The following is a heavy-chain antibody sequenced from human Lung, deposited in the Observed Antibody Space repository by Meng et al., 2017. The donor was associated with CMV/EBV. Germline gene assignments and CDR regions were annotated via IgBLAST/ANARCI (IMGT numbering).Heavy chain of an antibody. Sequence: SCVDSGLTFRNAWMSWVRQAPGKGLEWVGQIKSKGDGETRDYAAPVKGRFIISRDDSQTTLHLQMNSVKTEDTAVYYCARDVSPRSSAYFAIYYFYALDVWGQGTXVTVSS. CDR3: ARDVSPRSSAYFAIYYFYALDV. CDR2: IKSKGDGETR. CDR1: GLTFRNAW. J-gene: IGHJ6*02. D-gene: IGHD2-21*01. V-gene: IGHV3-15*05.